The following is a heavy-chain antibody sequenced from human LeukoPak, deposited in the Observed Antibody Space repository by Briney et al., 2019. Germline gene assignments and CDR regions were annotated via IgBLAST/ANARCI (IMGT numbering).Heavy chain of an antibody. V-gene: IGHV3-15*04. D-gene: IGHD3-3*01. CDR3: SRFFEK. J-gene: IGHJ4*02. CDR1: GFTFISDW. CDR2: IESKTDGGTI. Sequence: PGGSLRLSCAASGFTFISDWMSWFRQAPGKGLEWVGRIESKTDGGTIDYAAPLKGRFTISRDDSKNTLYLQLNSLKIEDTAVYYCSRFFEKWGQGTLVTVSS.